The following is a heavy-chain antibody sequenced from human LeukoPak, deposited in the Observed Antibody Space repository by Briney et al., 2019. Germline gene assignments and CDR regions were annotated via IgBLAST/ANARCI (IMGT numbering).Heavy chain of an antibody. CDR2: IYYSGST. CDR1: GYSISSSYY. J-gene: IGHJ4*02. Sequence: SETLSLTCSVSGYSISSSYYWGWNRQPPGKGLEWIGSIYYSGSTYYNPSLKSRVTISVDTSKNQFSLKLSSVTAADTAVYYCARDRGSGWYRSYFDYWGQGTLVTVSS. CDR3: ARDRGSGWYRSYFDY. D-gene: IGHD6-19*01. V-gene: IGHV4-38-2*02.